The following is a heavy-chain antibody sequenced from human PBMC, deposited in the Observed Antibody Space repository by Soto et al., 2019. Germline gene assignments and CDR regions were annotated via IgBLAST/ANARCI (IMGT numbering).Heavy chain of an antibody. CDR2: IYYSGST. J-gene: IGHJ6*03. Sequence: SETLSLTCTVSGGSISTYYWSWIRQPPGRGLEWMGYIYYSGSTDYNPSLKSRVTMSVDTSKNQFSLKLSSVTAADTAVYYCARRVTTRPYYYYMDVWGKGTTVPVSS. CDR1: GGSISTYY. D-gene: IGHD4-4*01. CDR3: ARRVTTRPYYYYMDV. V-gene: IGHV4-59*08.